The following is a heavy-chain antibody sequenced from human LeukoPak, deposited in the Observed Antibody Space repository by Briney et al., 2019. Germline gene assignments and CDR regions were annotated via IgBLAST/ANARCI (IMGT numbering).Heavy chain of an antibody. V-gene: IGHV4-30-2*01. CDR1: GGSISSGGYS. J-gene: IGHJ4*02. Sequence: SETLSLTCAVSGGSISSGGYSWSWIRQPPGKGLEWIGYIYHSGSTYYNPSLKSRVTISVDRSKNQFSLKLSSVTAADTAVYYCARAFTTPYFDYWGQGTQVTVSS. CDR3: ARAFTTPYFDY. CDR2: IYHSGST. D-gene: IGHD1-1*01.